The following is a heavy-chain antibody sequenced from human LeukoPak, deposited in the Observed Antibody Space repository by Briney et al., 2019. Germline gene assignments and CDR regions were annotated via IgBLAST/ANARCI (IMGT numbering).Heavy chain of an antibody. Sequence: GGSLRLSCAASGFTVSSNYMSWVRQAPGKGLEWVSVIYSGGSTYYADSVKGRFTISSDNSKNTLYLQMNSLRAEDTAVYYCARATWFGELYDAFDIWGQGTMVTVSS. D-gene: IGHD3-10*01. V-gene: IGHV3-66*01. CDR3: ARATWFGELYDAFDI. J-gene: IGHJ3*02. CDR2: IYSGGST. CDR1: GFTVSSNY.